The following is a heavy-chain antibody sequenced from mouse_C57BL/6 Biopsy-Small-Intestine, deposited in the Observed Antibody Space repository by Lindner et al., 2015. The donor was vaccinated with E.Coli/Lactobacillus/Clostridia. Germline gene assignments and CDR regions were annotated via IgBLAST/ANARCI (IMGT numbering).Heavy chain of an antibody. CDR3: GTYNGSFLYY. CDR2: IYPGGGYT. Sequence: VQLQESGSEQVRPGTSVKMSCKASGYTFTNYWIGWAKQRPGHGLEWIGDIYPGGGYTNYNDKFKGKATLTSDTSSSTAYMQFGSLTSEDSAIYFCGTYNGSFLYYWGPGTTLTVSS. V-gene: IGHV1-63*01. CDR1: GYTFTNYW. J-gene: IGHJ2*01. D-gene: IGHD2-10*01.